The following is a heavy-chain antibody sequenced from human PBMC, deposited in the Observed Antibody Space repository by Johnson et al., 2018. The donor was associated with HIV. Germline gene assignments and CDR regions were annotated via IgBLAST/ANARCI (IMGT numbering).Heavy chain of an antibody. CDR3: AREWGEDDYYDSGGDAFDI. D-gene: IGHD3-22*01. V-gene: IGHV3-11*04. Sequence: QVQLVESGGGLVQPGGSLRLSCAASGFTFSDYYMSWIRQAPGKGLEWVSYISSSGITIYYADSVKGRFTIPRYNAKNSLSLQMNSLRPEATAVYYWAREWGEDDYYDSGGDAFDIWGQGTMVTVSS. CDR1: GFTFSDYY. CDR2: ISSSGITI. J-gene: IGHJ3*02.